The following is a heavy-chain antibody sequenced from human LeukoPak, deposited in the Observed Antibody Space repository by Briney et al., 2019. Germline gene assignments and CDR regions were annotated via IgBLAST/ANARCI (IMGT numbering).Heavy chain of an antibody. D-gene: IGHD5-24*01. V-gene: IGHV3-7*04. CDR1: GFTFSSYW. CDR2: IKQDGSEK. J-gene: IGHJ4*02. Sequence: PGGSLRLSCAASGFTFSSYWMSWVRQAPGKVLQWVANIKQDGSEKYYVDSVKGRFTISRDNAKNSLYLQMNSLRAEDTAVYYSARTWPQSPGYLDYWGQGTLVTVSS. CDR3: ARTWPQSPGYLDY.